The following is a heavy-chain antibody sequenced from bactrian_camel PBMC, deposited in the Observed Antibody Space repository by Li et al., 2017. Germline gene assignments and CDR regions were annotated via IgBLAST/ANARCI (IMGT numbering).Heavy chain of an antibody. Sequence: QLVESGGGSVQTGGSLRLSCAASGNSYTKFCMAWFRQDPGKGREWVSSINSVSSATYYTDSVKGRFAVSRDNAKNTLYLQMSSLKPEDSATYYCAADRFNRWCRIVVVASSITPANDEANYWGQATQVTVS. CDR3: AADRFNRWCRIVVVASSITPANDEANY. D-gene: IGHD1*01. J-gene: IGHJ4*01. CDR2: INSVSSAT. CDR1: GNSYTKFC. V-gene: IGHV3-2*01.